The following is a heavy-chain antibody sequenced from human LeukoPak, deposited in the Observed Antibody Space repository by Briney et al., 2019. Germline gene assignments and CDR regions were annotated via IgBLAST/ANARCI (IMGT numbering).Heavy chain of an antibody. D-gene: IGHD2-21*01. CDR1: GYTFTGYY. J-gene: IGHJ5*02. CDR3: ARLGERAIGWFDP. V-gene: IGHV1-2*02. CDR2: INPNSGGT. Sequence: ASVKVSCKASGYTFTGYYMHWVRQAPGQGLEWMGWINPNSGGTNYAQKFQGRVTMTRDASISTAYMELSRLRSDDAAVYYCARLGERAIGWFDPWGQGTLVTVSS.